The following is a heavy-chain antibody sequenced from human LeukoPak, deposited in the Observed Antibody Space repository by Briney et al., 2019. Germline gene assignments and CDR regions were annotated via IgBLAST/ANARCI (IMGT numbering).Heavy chain of an antibody. Sequence: RGSLRLSCAASGFTFSSSAMSWVRQVPGKGLEWVSGISASGGSTYYADSVRGRFTISRDNSKNTLYVQMNSLRDEDTAVYYCAKGQRWESPHYLDSWGQGTLVTVSS. CDR1: GFTFSSSA. J-gene: IGHJ4*02. V-gene: IGHV3-23*01. D-gene: IGHD1-26*01. CDR2: ISASGGST. CDR3: AKGQRWESPHYLDS.